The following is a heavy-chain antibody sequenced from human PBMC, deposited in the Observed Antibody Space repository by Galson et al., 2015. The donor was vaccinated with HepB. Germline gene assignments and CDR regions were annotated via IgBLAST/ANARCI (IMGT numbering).Heavy chain of an antibody. Sequence: SLRLSCAASGFTFSSYWMHWVRQGPGKGLLWVSRINSDGITTSYADSVKGRFTISRDNAKNTLYLQMNSLRAADTAVYYCARVAGGSSGYNYFVPEFYFDYWGQGTLVTVSS. J-gene: IGHJ4*02. V-gene: IGHV3-74*01. D-gene: IGHD3-22*01. CDR2: INSDGITT. CDR1: GFTFSSYW. CDR3: ARVAGGSSGYNYFVPEFYFDY.